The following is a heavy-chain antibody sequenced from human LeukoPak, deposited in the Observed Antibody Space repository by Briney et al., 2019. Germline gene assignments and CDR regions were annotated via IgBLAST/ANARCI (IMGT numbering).Heavy chain of an antibody. CDR1: GFTFSSYS. CDR2: ISSSSSYI. J-gene: IGHJ3*02. V-gene: IGHV3-21*01. CDR3: ARDGGGYGDIKGSAFDI. D-gene: IGHD4-17*01. Sequence: NSGGSLRLSCAASGFTFSSYSMNWVRQAPGKGLEWVSSISSSSSYIYYADSVKGRFTISRDNAKNSLYLQMNSLRAEDTAVYYCARDGGGYGDIKGSAFDIWGQGTMVTVSS.